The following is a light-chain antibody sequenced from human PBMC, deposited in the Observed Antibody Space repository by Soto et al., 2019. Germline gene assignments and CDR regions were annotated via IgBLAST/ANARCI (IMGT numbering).Light chain of an antibody. V-gene: IGKV3-15*01. CDR2: DAS. CDR3: QQYYKWPPSL. CDR1: QSISVN. J-gene: IGKJ1*01. Sequence: EIVSTQSPATLSVSQGEITTLSCRASQSISVNLAWYQHSPGQTPRLLMYDASTRATGIPDRFSGSGSGTEFTLTIISLQPEDFAVYYCQQYYKWPPSLFGQGTKVDIK.